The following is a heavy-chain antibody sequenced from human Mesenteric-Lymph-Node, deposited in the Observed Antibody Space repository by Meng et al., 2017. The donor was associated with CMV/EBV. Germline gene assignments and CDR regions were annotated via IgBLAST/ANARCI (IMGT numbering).Heavy chain of an antibody. Sequence: ASVKVSCKASGGTFSSYAISWVRQAPGQGLEWMGWMNPNSGNTGYAQKFQGRVTMTRNTSISTAYMELSSLRSEDTAVYYCARGFQDTAMDYWGQGTLVTVSS. J-gene: IGHJ4*02. CDR1: GGTFSSYA. D-gene: IGHD5-18*01. V-gene: IGHV1-8*02. CDR2: MNPNSGNT. CDR3: ARGFQDTAMDY.